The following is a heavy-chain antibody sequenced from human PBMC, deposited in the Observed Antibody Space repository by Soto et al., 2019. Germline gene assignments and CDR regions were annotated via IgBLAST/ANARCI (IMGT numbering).Heavy chain of an antibody. Sequence: QVQLQESGPGLVKPSQNLSLTCAVSGGSISSGDYYWNWIRQSPGKGLEWIGYIYHTGSPYYNPSLESQVTISLATSRNQISLKLGSVTAADTAMYYCARETTAGTKGLEDWGQGTLVIVSS. CDR3: ARETTAGTKGLED. J-gene: IGHJ4*02. CDR2: IYHTGSP. CDR1: GGSISSGDYY. V-gene: IGHV4-30-4*01. D-gene: IGHD6-13*01.